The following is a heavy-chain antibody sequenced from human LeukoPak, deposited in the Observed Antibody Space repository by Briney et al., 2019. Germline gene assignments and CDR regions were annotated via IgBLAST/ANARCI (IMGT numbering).Heavy chain of an antibody. CDR2: IYYTGSA. J-gene: IGHJ6*03. Sequence: SETLSLTCGVSGGSIRDYYWSWIRQPPGKGLEWIAYIYYTGSANYSPSFRSRLNISVDASKNQFSLKLFSVTAADTAVYYCARLKLHYDVYFPYFYYYYMDVWGKGTTVTVSS. V-gene: IGHV4-59*08. CDR3: ARLKLHYDVYFPYFYYYYMDV. CDR1: GGSIRDYY. D-gene: IGHD4-17*01.